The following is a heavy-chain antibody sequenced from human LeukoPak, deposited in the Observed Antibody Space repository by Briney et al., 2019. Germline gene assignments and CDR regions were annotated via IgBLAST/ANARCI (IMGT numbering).Heavy chain of an antibody. CDR2: IWYDGSNK. J-gene: IGHJ4*02. CDR3: ARDLVYSSGWSDY. CDR1: GFTFSSYG. V-gene: IGHV3-33*01. D-gene: IGHD6-19*01. Sequence: PGGSLRLSCAASGFTFSSYGMHLVRQAPGKGLEWVAVIWYDGSNKYYADSVKGRFTISRDNSKNTLYLQMNSLRAEDTAVYYCARDLVYSSGWSDYWGQGTLVTVSS.